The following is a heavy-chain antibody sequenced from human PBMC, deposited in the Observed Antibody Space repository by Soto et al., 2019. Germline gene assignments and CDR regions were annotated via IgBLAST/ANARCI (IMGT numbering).Heavy chain of an antibody. CDR1: GDTFKNCV. Sequence: QVQVVQSGVEVRRPGSSVKVSCKASGDTFKNCVISWVRQAPGQGLEWMGGIIPLFGTTDFAQRFQGRLTITTDESTTTAYMELSRLRSEDTATYYCAAELGFGKLSDVWGQGPRSSSP. J-gene: IGHJ6*02. D-gene: IGHD3-10*01. CDR3: AAELGFGKLSDV. V-gene: IGHV1-69*01. CDR2: IIPLFGTT.